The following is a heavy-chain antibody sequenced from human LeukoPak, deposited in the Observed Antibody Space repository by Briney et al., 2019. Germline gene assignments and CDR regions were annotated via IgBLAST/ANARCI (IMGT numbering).Heavy chain of an antibody. CDR2: IYYSGST. J-gene: IGHJ4*02. CDR1: GGSISSSSYY. CDR3: ARSPFIAVAGLDY. Sequence: PSETLSLTCTVSGGSISSSSYYWDWIRQPPGKGLEWIGSIYYSGSTYYNPSLKSRVTISVDTSKNQFSLKLSSVTAADTAVYYCARSPFIAVAGLDYWGQGTLVTVSS. D-gene: IGHD6-19*01. V-gene: IGHV4-39*01.